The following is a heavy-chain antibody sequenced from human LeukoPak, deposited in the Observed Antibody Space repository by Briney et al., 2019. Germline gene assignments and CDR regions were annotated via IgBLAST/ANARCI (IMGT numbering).Heavy chain of an antibody. CDR1: GFTFRRYW. J-gene: IGHJ4*02. Sequence: GGSLRLSCAASGFTFRRYWMSWVRQAPGKGLEWVASVKEDGSQKNYADTVEGRFTISRDNAKKSLVLQMNSLRVEDTAIYYCAREAYWGPGTLVTGSS. CDR2: VKEDGSQK. V-gene: IGHV3-7*03. CDR3: AREAY.